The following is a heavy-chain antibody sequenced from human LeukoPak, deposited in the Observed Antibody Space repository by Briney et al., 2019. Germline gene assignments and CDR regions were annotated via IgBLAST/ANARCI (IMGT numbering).Heavy chain of an antibody. CDR1: GFTFSSYA. Sequence: GGSLRLSCAASGFTFSSYAMHWVRQAPGKGLEWVAVISYDGSNKYYADSVKGRFTISRDNSKNTLYLQMNSLRAEDTAVYYCASSRGIYYDSIFDYWGQGTLVAVSS. CDR3: ASSRGIYYDSIFDY. J-gene: IGHJ4*02. D-gene: IGHD3-22*01. V-gene: IGHV3-30-3*01. CDR2: ISYDGSNK.